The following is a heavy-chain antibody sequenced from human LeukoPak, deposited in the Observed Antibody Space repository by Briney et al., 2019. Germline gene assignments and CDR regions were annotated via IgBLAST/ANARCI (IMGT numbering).Heavy chain of an antibody. D-gene: IGHD3-22*01. J-gene: IGHJ4*02. CDR3: AHTTYYYDSSGFGY. V-gene: IGHV2-5*01. CDR2: IYWNDEQ. CDR1: GFSVSTDGVG. Sequence: SGPTLVKPTQTLTLTCTLSGFSVSTDGVGVGWMRQPPGKALEWLGIIYWNDEQRFTPSLKNRLTITKDTSRNQVVLTMTNMDPVDTATYFCAHTTYYYDSSGFGYWGQGTLVTVSS.